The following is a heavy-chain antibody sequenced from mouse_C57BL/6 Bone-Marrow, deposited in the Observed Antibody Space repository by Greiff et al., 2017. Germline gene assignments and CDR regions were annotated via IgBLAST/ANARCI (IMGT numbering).Heavy chain of an antibody. V-gene: IGHV1-39*01. D-gene: IGHD1-1*01. CDR3: ARCTYGSSYNIDY. J-gene: IGHJ2*01. Sequence: VQLKQSGPELVKPGASVKISCKASGYSFTDYNMNWVKQSNGKSLEWIGVINPNYGTTSYNQKFKGKATLTVDQYSSTAYMQLNSLTSEDSAVYDCARCTYGSSYNIDYWGQGTTLTVSS. CDR2: INPNYGTT. CDR1: GYSFTDYN.